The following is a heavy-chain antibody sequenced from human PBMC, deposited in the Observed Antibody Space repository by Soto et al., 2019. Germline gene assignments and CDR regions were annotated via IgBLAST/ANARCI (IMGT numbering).Heavy chain of an antibody. V-gene: IGHV4-59*01. D-gene: IGHD6-6*01. J-gene: IGHJ4*02. CDR2: IYYSGST. CDR3: ARVGGVAARTFDY. CDR1: CGSINDFY. Sequence: PWETLSLTCTVSCGSINDFYWSWIRQPPGKGLEWIGYIYYSGSTDYNPSLKGRVTISVDTSKNQFSLKLRSVTAADTAVYYCARVGGVAARTFDYWGQGTLVTVSS.